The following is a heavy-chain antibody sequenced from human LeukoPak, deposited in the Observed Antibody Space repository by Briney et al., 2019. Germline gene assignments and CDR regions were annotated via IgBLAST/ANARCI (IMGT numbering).Heavy chain of an antibody. CDR1: GFTFSSYA. J-gene: IGHJ4*02. Sequence: GGSLRLSCAASGFTFSSYAMSWVRQAPGKGLEWVSSISSSSSYIYYADSVKGRFTISRDNANSSLYLQMNSLRAEDTAVYYCARGLVGATTTGLDYWGQGTLVTVSS. CDR3: ARGLVGATTTGLDY. D-gene: IGHD1-26*01. V-gene: IGHV3-21*01. CDR2: ISSSSSYI.